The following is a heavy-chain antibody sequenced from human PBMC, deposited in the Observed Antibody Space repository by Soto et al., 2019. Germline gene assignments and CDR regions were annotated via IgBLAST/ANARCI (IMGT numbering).Heavy chain of an antibody. CDR3: ARDPMVVVPAAMSQWFDP. Sequence: ASVKVSCKASGYTFTSYGISWVRQAPGQGLEWMGWISAYNGNTNYAQKLQGRVTMTTDTSTSTAYMELRSLRSDDTAVYYCARDPMVVVPAAMSQWFDPWGQGTPVTGSS. J-gene: IGHJ5*02. D-gene: IGHD2-2*01. V-gene: IGHV1-18*01. CDR1: GYTFTSYG. CDR2: ISAYNGNT.